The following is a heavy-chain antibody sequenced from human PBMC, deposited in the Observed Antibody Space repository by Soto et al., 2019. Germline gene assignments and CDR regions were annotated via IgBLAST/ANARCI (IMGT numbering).Heavy chain of an antibody. Sequence: EVQLVESGGGLVQPGGSLRLSCVASGFMFDSYAMNWVRQAPGKGLEWVAYISPGGDRIYYAEYLKGRITISRDNARNALSLQMNNLSDEDKAVYDGTKSADSAGWGVDFWCQGTLVTVSS. CDR1: GFMFDSYA. CDR2: ISPGGDRI. V-gene: IGHV3-48*02. J-gene: IGHJ4*02. D-gene: IGHD2-8*01. CDR3: TKSADSAGWGVDF.